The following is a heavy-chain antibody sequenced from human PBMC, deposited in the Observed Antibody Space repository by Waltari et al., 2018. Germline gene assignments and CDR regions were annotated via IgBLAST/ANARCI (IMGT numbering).Heavy chain of an antibody. CDR2: INDDGTKE. CDR3: ARSGLVSAFDY. J-gene: IGHJ4*02. D-gene: IGHD3-9*01. Sequence: VQLVESGGGLVQRGGSLRPPCVASGFDFQGYWMGWFRQAPGKSLEWVANINDDGTKEFYVESLKGRVTISRDNAKNSVYLQTTSLRAEDTALYYCARSGLVSAFDYWGQGSLVTVAS. CDR1: GFDFQGYW. V-gene: IGHV3-7*01.